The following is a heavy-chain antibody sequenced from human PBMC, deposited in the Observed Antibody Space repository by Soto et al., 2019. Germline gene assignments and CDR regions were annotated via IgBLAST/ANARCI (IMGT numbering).Heavy chain of an antibody. D-gene: IGHD2-15*01. V-gene: IGHV3-30*03. J-gene: IGHJ4*02. CDR1: GFIFRNFG. CDR2: ISGDGNDK. CDR3: VQVASTARQPLDS. Sequence: QVQLVESGGGVVQPGRSLRLSCAASGFIFRNFGMHWVRRAPGKGLEWVATISGDGNDKYYPDSMKGRFTISRDNFNNTLYLQLNSVRPEATAVYHSVQVASTARQPLDSWGQGVLVTVSS.